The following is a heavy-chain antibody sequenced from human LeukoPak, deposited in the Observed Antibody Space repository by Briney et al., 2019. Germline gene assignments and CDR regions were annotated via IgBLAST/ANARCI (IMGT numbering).Heavy chain of an antibody. CDR1: GFTFSSYS. CDR3: ARDPDVEMATLPWYFDY. D-gene: IGHD5-24*01. CDR2: ISSSGSTI. J-gene: IGHJ4*02. Sequence: PGGSLRLSCAASGFTFSSYSMNWVRQAPGKGLEWVSYISSSGSTIYYADSVKGRFTISRDNAKNSLYLQMNSLRAEDTAVYYCARDPDVEMATLPWYFDYWGQGTLVTVSS. V-gene: IGHV3-48*04.